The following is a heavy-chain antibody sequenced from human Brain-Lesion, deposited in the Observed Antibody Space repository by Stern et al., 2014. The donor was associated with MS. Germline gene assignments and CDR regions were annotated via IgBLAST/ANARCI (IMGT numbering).Heavy chain of an antibody. V-gene: IGHV4-39*01. CDR1: GGSISSSSYY. D-gene: IGHD3-10*01. CDR2: IYYRGST. Sequence: QLQLQESGPGLVKPSETLSLTCTVSGGSISSSSYYWGWIRQPPGKGLEWIGSIYYRGSTYYNPSLKSRVTLSVDTSKTHFPLGLSFVTAADTAVYFCAKLWLGELPESPFDYWGQGTLVTVSS. CDR3: AKLWLGELPESPFDY. J-gene: IGHJ4*02.